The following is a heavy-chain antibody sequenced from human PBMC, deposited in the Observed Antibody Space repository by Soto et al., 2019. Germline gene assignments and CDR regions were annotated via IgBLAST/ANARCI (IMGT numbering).Heavy chain of an antibody. CDR2: ISAYNGNT. CDR3: ARFAMVRPNDY. Sequence: QVQLVQSGAEVKKPGASVKVSCKASGYIFTTYGISWVRQATGQGLEWMGWISAYNGNTNYAQKFHGRVTMTTDASKNTAYMELRSLRSEETAVYYCARFAMVRPNDYWGHGTMVTGS. D-gene: IGHD3-10*01. V-gene: IGHV1-18*01. CDR1: GYIFTTYG. J-gene: IGHJ4*01.